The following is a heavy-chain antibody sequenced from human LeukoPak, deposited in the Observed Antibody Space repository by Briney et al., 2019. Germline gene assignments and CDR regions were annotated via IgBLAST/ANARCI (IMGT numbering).Heavy chain of an antibody. V-gene: IGHV3-7*01. CDR2: IKEDGSEK. J-gene: IGHJ6*03. D-gene: IGHD2-21*01. CDR1: EFTFSKYW. CDR3: ATLLPMDV. Sequence: PGGSLRLSCAASEFTFSKYWMSWVRQAPGKGLQWLAHIKEDGSEKYYVDSVKGRFIISGDNAKNSLYLEMNSLRGEDTAVYYCATLLPMDVWGTGTTVTVSS.